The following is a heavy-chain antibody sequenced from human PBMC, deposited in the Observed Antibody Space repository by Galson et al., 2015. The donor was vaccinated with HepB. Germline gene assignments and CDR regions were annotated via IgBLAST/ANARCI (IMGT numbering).Heavy chain of an antibody. D-gene: IGHD3-3*01. Sequence: SLRLSCAASGFTVSSNYMSWVRQAPGKGLEWVSVIYSGGSTYYADSVKGRFTISRDNSKNTLYLQMNSLRAGDTAVYYCARVVGDFWSGYYLVVYYYYYMDVWGKGTTVTVSS. J-gene: IGHJ6*03. CDR1: GFTVSSNY. V-gene: IGHV3-53*01. CDR3: ARVVGDFWSGYYLVVYYYYYMDV. CDR2: IYSGGST.